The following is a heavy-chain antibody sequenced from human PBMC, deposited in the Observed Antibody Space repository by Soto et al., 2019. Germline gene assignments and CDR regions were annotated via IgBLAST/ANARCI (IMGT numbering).Heavy chain of an antibody. D-gene: IGHD6-13*01. CDR3: ARGGSRWVGSFPS. CDR1: GYTFTSYG. CDR2: ISAYNGNT. Sequence: QVQLVQSGAEVKKPGASVKVSCKASGYTFTSYGISWVRQAPGQGLEWMGWISAYNGNTNYAQKLQGRVTMTTDTPTGKAYRGRRSLGSEDTAVYYCARGGSRWVGSFPSGGQGPLVTVPS. V-gene: IGHV1-18*04. J-gene: IGHJ4*02.